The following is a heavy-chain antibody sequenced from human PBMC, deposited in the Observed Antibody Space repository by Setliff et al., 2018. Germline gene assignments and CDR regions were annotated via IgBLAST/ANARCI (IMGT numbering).Heavy chain of an antibody. D-gene: IGHD3-22*01. CDR1: GYAFNNYG. CDR2: INAYNGNT. J-gene: IGHJ4*02. V-gene: IGHV1-18*01. CDR3: ARINFYVSSGYYYAPDY. Sequence: GASVKVSCKASGYAFNNYGIAWVRQAPGQGLEWMGWINAYNGNTFYAPKLQDRVTMTTDTSTATAYLELRSLRSDDTAIYYCARINFYVSSGYYYAPDYWGPGTLVTVSS.